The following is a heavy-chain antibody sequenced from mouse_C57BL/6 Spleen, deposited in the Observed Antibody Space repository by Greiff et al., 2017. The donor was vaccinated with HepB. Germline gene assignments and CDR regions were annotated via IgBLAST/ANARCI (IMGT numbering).Heavy chain of an antibody. V-gene: IGHV1-64*01. CDR2: IHPNSGST. Sequence: VQLQQSGAELVKPGASVKLSCKASGYTFTSYWMHWVKQRPGQGLEWIGMIHPNSGSTNYNEKFKSKATLTADKSSSTAYMQLSSLTSEDSAVYYCARAQGSYYDYDDKYFDYWGQGTTLTVSS. J-gene: IGHJ2*01. CDR3: ARAQGSYYDYDDKYFDY. D-gene: IGHD2-4*01. CDR1: GYTFTSYW.